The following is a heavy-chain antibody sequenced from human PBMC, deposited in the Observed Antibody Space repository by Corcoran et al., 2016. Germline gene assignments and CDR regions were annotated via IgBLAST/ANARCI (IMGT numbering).Heavy chain of an antibody. V-gene: IGHV3-15*07. CDR2: IKSKTDGGTT. CDR3: TTDIVVVPAALDY. D-gene: IGHD2-2*01. J-gene: IGHJ4*02. Sequence: EVQLVESGGGLVKPGGSLRLSCAASGFTFSNAWMHWVRQAPGKGLEWVGRIKSKTDGGTTDYAAPVKGRFTISRDDSKNTLYVQMNSLKTEDTAVYYCTTDIVVVPAALDYWGQGTLFTVSS. CDR1: GFTFSNAW.